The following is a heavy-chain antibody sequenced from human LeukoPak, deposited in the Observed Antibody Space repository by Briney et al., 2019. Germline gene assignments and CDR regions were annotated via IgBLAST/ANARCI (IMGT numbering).Heavy chain of an antibody. V-gene: IGHV1-2*02. J-gene: IGHJ4*02. CDR1: GYTFTGYY. Sequence: ASVKVSCKASGYTFTGYYIHWVRQAPGQGLDWMGWINPNSGGTYYARKFQGRVTMTRDTSISTAYMELSRLKSDDTAVFYCARGRRVLVGDVNAGDFFDFWGQGTLVTVSS. D-gene: IGHD1-26*01. CDR3: ARGRRVLVGDVNAGDFFDF. CDR2: INPNSGGT.